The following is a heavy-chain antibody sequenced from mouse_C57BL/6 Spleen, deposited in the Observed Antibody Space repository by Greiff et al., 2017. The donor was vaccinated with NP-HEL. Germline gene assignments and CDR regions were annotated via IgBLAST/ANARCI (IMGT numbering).Heavy chain of an antibody. V-gene: IGHV1-85*01. D-gene: IGHD1-1*01. Sequence: QVQLQQSGPELVKPGASVKLSCKASGYTFTSYDINWVKQRPGQGLEWIGWIYPRDGSTKYNEKFKGKAKLTVDTSSSTAYMELHSLTSEDSAVYFCARHYGSSGAYYFDYWGQGTTLTVSS. CDR2: IYPRDGST. CDR1: GYTFTSYD. J-gene: IGHJ2*01. CDR3: ARHYGSSGAYYFDY.